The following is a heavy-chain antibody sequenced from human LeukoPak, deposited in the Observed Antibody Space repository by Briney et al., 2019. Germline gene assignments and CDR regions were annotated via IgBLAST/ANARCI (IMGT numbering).Heavy chain of an antibody. CDR1: IDSFSNYH. Sequence: PSETLSLTCAVYIDSFSNYHWNWIRQTPAKGMEWIGEVNESGGTNISPSLRSRVILSVDTSKNQFSLKLISVTVADTAIYYCVRGQGATVPQVGKNWFDPWGQGTRVTVSS. CDR3: VRGQGATVPQVGKNWFDP. J-gene: IGHJ5*02. V-gene: IGHV4-34*01. D-gene: IGHD1-26*01. CDR2: VNESGGT.